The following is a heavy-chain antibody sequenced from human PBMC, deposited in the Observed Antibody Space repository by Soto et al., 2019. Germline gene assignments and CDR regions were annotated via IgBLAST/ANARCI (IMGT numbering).Heavy chain of an antibody. Sequence: EVQLLESGGGLVQPGGSLRLSCAASGFTFSSYAMSWVRQAPGKGLEWVSAISGSGGSTYYADSVKGRFTVSRDNSKNTLFLQMNRLRAEDTAVYYCAKIPYYDSSGYYSFGYWGQGTLVTVSS. V-gene: IGHV3-23*01. CDR1: GFTFSSYA. J-gene: IGHJ4*02. CDR2: ISGSGGST. D-gene: IGHD3-22*01. CDR3: AKIPYYDSSGYYSFGY.